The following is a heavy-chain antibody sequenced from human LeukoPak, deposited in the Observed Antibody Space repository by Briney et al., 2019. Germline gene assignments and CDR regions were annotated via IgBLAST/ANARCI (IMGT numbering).Heavy chain of an antibody. D-gene: IGHD5-12*01. J-gene: IGHJ5*02. V-gene: IGHV1-3*03. Sequence: ASVKVSCKASGYTFTSYGISWVRQAPGQGLEWMGWINAGNGDTKYSQEFQGRVTITRDTSASTAYMELSSLRSEDMAVYYCARGPLRSGLNWFDPWGQGTLVTVSS. CDR1: GYTFTSYG. CDR2: INAGNGDT. CDR3: ARGPLRSGLNWFDP.